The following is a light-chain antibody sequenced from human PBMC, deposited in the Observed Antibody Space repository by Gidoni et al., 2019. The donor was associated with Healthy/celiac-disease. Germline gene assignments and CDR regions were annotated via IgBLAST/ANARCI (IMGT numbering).Light chain of an antibody. V-gene: IGKV3-20*01. CDR3: QQYGSSPYT. Sequence: LTQSPGTLSLSPGDRATLYCRASQRVSSSYLAWYQQKPGQAPRLLIYGASSRATGIPDRFSGSWSGTDFTLTISRLEPEDFAVYYCQQYGSSPYTFGQGTKLEIK. CDR2: GAS. J-gene: IGKJ2*01. CDR1: QRVSSSY.